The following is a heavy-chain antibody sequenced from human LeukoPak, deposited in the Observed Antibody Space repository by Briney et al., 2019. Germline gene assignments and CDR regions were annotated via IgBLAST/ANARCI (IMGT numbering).Heavy chain of an antibody. CDR3: AKDSGSNPTNWFDP. V-gene: IGHV3-9*01. CDR1: GFTFDDYA. J-gene: IGHJ5*02. Sequence: PGRSLRLSCAASGFTFDDYAMHWVRQVPGKGLEWVSGISWNSDSIGYADSVKGRFTVSRDNAKNSLYLQMNSLRVEDTALYYCAKDSGSNPTNWFDPWGQGTLVTVSS. CDR2: ISWNSDSI. D-gene: IGHD3-10*01.